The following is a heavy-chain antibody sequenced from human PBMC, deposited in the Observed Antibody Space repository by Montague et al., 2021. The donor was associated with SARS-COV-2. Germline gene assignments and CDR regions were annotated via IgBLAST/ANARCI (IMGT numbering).Heavy chain of an antibody. J-gene: IGHJ4*02. CDR3: ARGMIRGVTTPFDY. CDR2: IDYSGTT. D-gene: IGHD3-10*01. Sequence: SETVSLSCSVSSGSIISSGYYWGWIRQPPGKELEWIGNIDYSGTTYYNPSLQSRGTISVDTSKNHWSLRLSSVTAADTAVYFCARGMIRGVTTPFDYWGQGTLVTVSS. V-gene: IGHV4-39*02. CDR1: SGSIISSGYY.